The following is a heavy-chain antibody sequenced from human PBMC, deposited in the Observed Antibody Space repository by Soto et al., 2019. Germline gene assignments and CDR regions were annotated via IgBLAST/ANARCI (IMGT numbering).Heavy chain of an antibody. CDR1: GFTFGTYA. Sequence: EVQLLESGGGLVQPGGSLRLSCAASGFTFGTYAMKWLRQAPGRGLECVSFISGSGHTTYYADSVKGRFTVSRDNSKNTMYLQMNSLRAEDTALYYCAKFRGPSYSYYYMDVWGKGTTVTVSS. CDR3: AKFRGPSYSYYYMDV. D-gene: IGHD3-16*01. CDR2: ISGSGHTT. J-gene: IGHJ6*03. V-gene: IGHV3-23*01.